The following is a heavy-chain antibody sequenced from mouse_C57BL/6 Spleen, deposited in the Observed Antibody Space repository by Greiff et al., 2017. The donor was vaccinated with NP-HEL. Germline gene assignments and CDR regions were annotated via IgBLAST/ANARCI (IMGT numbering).Heavy chain of an antibody. CDR3: ARRITTVFDY. CDR2: IDPSDSYT. V-gene: IGHV1-69*01. CDR1: GYTFTSYW. J-gene: IGHJ2*01. D-gene: IGHD1-1*01. Sequence: VQLQQSGAELVMPGASVKLSCKASGYTFTSYWMHWVKQRPGQGLEWIGEIDPSDSYTNYNQKFKGKSTLTVDKSSSTAYMQLSSLTSEDSAVYYCARRITTVFDYWGQGTTLTVSS.